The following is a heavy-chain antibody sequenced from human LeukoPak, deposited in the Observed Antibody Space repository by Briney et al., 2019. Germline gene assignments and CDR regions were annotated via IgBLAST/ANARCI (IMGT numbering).Heavy chain of an antibody. CDR1: GFTFSSYW. CDR2: IKQDGSEK. Sequence: RPGGSLRLSCAASGFTFSSYWMSWVRQAPGKGLEWVANIKQDGSEKYYVDSVKGRFTISRDNGKNSLYLQMNSLRAEDTAVYYCARGTNFGYFDYWGQGTLVTVSS. J-gene: IGHJ4*02. CDR3: ARGTNFGYFDY. V-gene: IGHV3-7*01. D-gene: IGHD1-7*01.